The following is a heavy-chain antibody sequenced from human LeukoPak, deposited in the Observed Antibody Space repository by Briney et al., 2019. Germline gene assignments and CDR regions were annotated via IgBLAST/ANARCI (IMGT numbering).Heavy chain of an antibody. Sequence: GGSLRLSCAASGFTFSSYAMSWVRQAPGKGLEWVSAISGSGGSTYYADSVKGRFTISRDNSKNTLYLQMNSLRAEDTAVYYCAKVKTVRGVIVTGFDYWGQGTLVTVSS. J-gene: IGHJ4*02. V-gene: IGHV3-23*01. CDR2: ISGSGGST. CDR3: AKVKTVRGVIVTGFDY. CDR1: GFTFSSYA. D-gene: IGHD3-10*01.